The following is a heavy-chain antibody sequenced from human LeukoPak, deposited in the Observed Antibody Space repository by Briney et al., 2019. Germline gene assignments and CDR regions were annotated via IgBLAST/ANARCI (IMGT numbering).Heavy chain of an antibody. D-gene: IGHD4-17*01. V-gene: IGHV3-30-3*02. CDR2: ISYDGTNK. Sequence: GGSLRLSCAASGFTFSSYAMHWVRQSPGRGLEWVALISYDGTNKYYADSVKGRFTISRDNSKDTLYLQMNSLRAEDTAVYYCAKHRENYGDSCLDDYWGQGALVTVSS. CDR3: AKHRENYGDSCLDDY. J-gene: IGHJ4*02. CDR1: GFTFSSYA.